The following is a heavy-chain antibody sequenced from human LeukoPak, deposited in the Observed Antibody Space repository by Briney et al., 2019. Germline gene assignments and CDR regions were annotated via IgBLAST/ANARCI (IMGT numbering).Heavy chain of an antibody. Sequence: GASVKVSCKASGYTFTGYYMHWVRQAPGQGLEWMGWMNPNSGNTGYAQKFQGRVTMTRNTSISTAYMELSSLRSEDTAVYYCASPLGFGELSPYYYGMDVWGQGTTVTVSS. CDR1: GYTFTGYY. V-gene: IGHV1-8*02. D-gene: IGHD3-10*01. CDR2: MNPNSGNT. J-gene: IGHJ6*02. CDR3: ASPLGFGELSPYYYGMDV.